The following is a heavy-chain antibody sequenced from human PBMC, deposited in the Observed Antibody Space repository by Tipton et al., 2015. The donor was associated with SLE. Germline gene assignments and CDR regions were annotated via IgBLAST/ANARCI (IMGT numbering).Heavy chain of an antibody. CDR2: IYYSGST. V-gene: IGHV4-39*07. D-gene: IGHD3-22*01. Sequence: LRLSCTVSGGSISSSSYYWGWIRQPPGKGLEWIGSIYYSGSTNYNPSLKSRVTISVDTSKNQFSLKLSSVTAADTAVYYCAREVGHYYDSSGYDYWGQGTLVTVSS. CDR3: AREVGHYYDSSGYDY. J-gene: IGHJ4*02. CDR1: GGSISSSSYY.